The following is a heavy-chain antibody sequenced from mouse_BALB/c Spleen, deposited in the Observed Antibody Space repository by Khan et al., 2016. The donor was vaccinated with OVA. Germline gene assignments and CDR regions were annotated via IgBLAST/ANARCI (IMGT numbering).Heavy chain of an antibody. CDR1: GFNIKDYY. V-gene: IGHV14-1*02. CDR2: IDPENGDT. Sequence: EVDLVESGAELVRPGALVKLSCKASGFNIKDYYMHWVKQRPEQGLVWIGRIDPENGDTIYDPKFQGKASITSDTSSNTAYLQLSSLTSEDTAVYYCARDGYSPWFAYWGQGTLVTVSA. D-gene: IGHD2-3*01. CDR3: ARDGYSPWFAY. J-gene: IGHJ3*01.